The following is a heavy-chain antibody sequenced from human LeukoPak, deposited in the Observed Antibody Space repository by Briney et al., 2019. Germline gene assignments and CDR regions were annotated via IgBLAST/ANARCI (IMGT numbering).Heavy chain of an antibody. CDR2: INHSGST. CDR1: GGSFSAYY. V-gene: IGHV4-34*01. D-gene: IGHD5-18*01. J-gene: IGHJ3*02. CDR3: ANRNLIQLLAAFDI. Sequence: SETLSLTCAVYGGSFSAYYWSWIRQPPGKGLEWIGEINHSGSTNYNLSLKSRVTISVDTSKNQFSLKLNSVTAADTAVYYCANRNLIQLLAAFDIWGQGTMVTVSS.